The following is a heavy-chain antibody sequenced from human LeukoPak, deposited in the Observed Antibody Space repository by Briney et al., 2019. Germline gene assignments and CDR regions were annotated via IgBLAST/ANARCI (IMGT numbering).Heavy chain of an antibody. J-gene: IGHJ6*03. D-gene: IGHD5-24*01. CDR1: GRSISSYY. Sequence: SETLSLTCTVPGRSISSYYWSWIRQPPGKGLEWIGHIYYSGSTHYNPSLKSRVTISVDTSKNQFSLKLSSVTAADTAVYYCARADGYNLSYYYYYYYMDVWGKGTTVTVSS. CDR2: IYYSGST. CDR3: ARADGYNLSYYYYYYYMDV. V-gene: IGHV4-59*01.